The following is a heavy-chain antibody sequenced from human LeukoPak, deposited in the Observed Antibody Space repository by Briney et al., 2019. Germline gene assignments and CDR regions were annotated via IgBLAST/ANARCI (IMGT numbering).Heavy chain of an antibody. D-gene: IGHD5-12*01. CDR3: ARDRAYDAFDY. Sequence: PGGSLRLSCAASGFSFSTSWMACVRHAPGKGGQWVGNIYPDENHTDYIASVKSRFTTSRDTAENPLFLQVHSLTDEDTAVYYCARDRAYDAFDYWGRGTLVTVSS. CDR2: IYPDENHT. V-gene: IGHV3-7*01. J-gene: IGHJ4*02. CDR1: GFSFSTSW.